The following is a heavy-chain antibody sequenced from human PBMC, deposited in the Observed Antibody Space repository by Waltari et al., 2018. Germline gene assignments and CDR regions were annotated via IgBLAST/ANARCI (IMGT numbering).Heavy chain of an antibody. Sequence: QVQLQESGPGLVKPSQTLSLTCTVSGGSISSGDYYWSWLRQPPGQGRAWIGYIYYSGSTYYNPSLKSRVTISVDTSKNQFSLKLSSVTAADTAVYYCARDRSITMVQGVIRYYYYYYMDVWGKGTTVTVSS. J-gene: IGHJ6*03. CDR1: GGSISSGDYY. CDR3: ARDRSITMVQGVIRYYYYYYMDV. CDR2: IYYSGST. V-gene: IGHV4-30-4*08. D-gene: IGHD3-10*01.